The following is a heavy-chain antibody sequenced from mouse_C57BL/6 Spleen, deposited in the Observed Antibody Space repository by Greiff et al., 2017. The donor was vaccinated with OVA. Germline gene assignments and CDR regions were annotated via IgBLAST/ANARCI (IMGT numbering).Heavy chain of an antibody. D-gene: IGHD1-1*01. CDR1: GYTFTDYE. CDR3: TRLVGGSSYNYFDY. J-gene: IGHJ2*01. V-gene: IGHV1-15*01. CDR2: IDPETGGT. Sequence: QVQLKQSGAELVRPGASVTLSCKASGYTFTDYEMHWVKQTPVHGLEWIGAIDPETGGTAYNQKFKGKAILTADKSSSTAYMELRSLTSEDSAVYYCTRLVGGSSYNYFDYWGQGTTLTVSS.